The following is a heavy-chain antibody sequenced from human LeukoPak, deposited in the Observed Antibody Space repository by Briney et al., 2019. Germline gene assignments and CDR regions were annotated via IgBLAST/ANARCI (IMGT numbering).Heavy chain of an antibody. J-gene: IGHJ4*02. V-gene: IGHV4-34*01. CDR1: GVSFSGYY. CDR3: ARGLYDSTGPINDY. CDR2: INHSGST. D-gene: IGHD3-22*01. Sequence: SETLSLTCAVYGVSFSGYYWSWIRQPPGKGLEWIGEINHSGSTNYNPSLKSRVTISVDTSKNQFSLKLSSVTAADTAVYYCARGLYDSTGPINDYWGQGTLVTVSS.